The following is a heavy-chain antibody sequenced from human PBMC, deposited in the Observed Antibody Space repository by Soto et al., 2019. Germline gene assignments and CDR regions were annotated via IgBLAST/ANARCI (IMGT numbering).Heavy chain of an antibody. CDR1: GFTFSNYA. D-gene: IGHD3-10*01. V-gene: IGHV3-23*01. Sequence: GGSLRLSCAASGFTFSNYAMSWVRQAPGKGLEWVSAISGSGDSTYYADSVKGRFTISRDNSKNTLYLQMNGLSAEDTAIYYFAKDSRATMVRGVIIPPGYWGQGTLVTVS. CDR2: ISGSGDST. J-gene: IGHJ4*02. CDR3: AKDSRATMVRGVIIPPGY.